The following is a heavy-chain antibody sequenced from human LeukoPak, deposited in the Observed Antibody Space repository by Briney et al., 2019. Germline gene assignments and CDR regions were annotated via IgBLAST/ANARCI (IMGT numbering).Heavy chain of an antibody. V-gene: IGHV4-34*01. CDR1: GGSFSGYY. CDR2: INHSGST. CDR3: ASGRRAYYFDY. J-gene: IGHJ4*02. Sequence: SETLSLTCAVYGGSFSGYYWSWLRQPPGKGLEWIGEINHSGSTNYNPSLKSRVTISVDTSKNQFSLKLSSVTAADTAVYYCASGRRAYYFDYWGQGTLVTVSS.